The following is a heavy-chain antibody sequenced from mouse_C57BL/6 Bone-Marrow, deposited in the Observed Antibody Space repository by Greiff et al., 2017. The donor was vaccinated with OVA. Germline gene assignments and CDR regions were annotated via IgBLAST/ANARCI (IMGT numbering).Heavy chain of an antibody. CDR3: ANYYDYEGYAMDY. CDR1: GFSLTSYG. Sequence: VQLQESGPGLVQPSQSLSITCTVSGFSLTSYGVHWVRQSPGKGLEWLGVIWRGGSTDYNAAFMSRLSITKDNSKSQVFFKMNSLQADDTAIYYCANYYDYEGYAMDYWGQGTSVTVSS. V-gene: IGHV2-5*01. D-gene: IGHD2-4*01. J-gene: IGHJ4*01. CDR2: IWRGGST.